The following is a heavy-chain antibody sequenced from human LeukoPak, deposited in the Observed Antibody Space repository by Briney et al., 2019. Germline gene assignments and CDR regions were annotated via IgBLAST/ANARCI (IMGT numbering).Heavy chain of an antibody. CDR3: ARTGLEYCSGGICYDH. CDR1: GFSLSTSGMS. D-gene: IGHD2-15*01. V-gene: IGHV2-70*11. CDR2: IDWDDDK. J-gene: IGHJ4*02. Sequence: SGPTLVNPTQTLTLTCTFSGFSLSTSGMSMSWIRQPPGKALESLARIDWDDDKYYTTSLKTRLTISKDTSKNQVALTMTNMDPVDTGTYYCARTGLEYCSGGICYDHWGQGTLVTVSS.